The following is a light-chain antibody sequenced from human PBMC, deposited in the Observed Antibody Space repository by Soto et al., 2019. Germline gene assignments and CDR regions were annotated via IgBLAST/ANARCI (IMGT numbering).Light chain of an antibody. CDR2: AAS. Sequence: DIQMTQSPSSLSASVGDRVTITCRASQSISSYLNWYQQKPGKAPKLLIYAASSLQSGVPSRFSGSGSGTDFTLTISSLQPEEFATYYCQQSYSTLPYTFGQGT. CDR3: QQSYSTLPYT. V-gene: IGKV1-39*01. J-gene: IGKJ2*01. CDR1: QSISSY.